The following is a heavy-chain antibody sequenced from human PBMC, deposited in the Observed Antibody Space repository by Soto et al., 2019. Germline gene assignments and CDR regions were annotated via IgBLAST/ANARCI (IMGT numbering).Heavy chain of an antibody. V-gene: IGHV3-48*04. J-gene: IGHJ4*02. Sequence: EVHLVESGGDLVQPGGSLRLSCAASGFSFSSFSMNWVRQAPGKGLEWVSYISGSGTTTYYADSVKGRCTISRDNAKNSLYLQMNSLQAEDTAVYYCARLGDYGSGSYWGQGTLVTVSS. CDR1: GFSFSSFS. D-gene: IGHD3-10*01. CDR3: ARLGDYGSGSY. CDR2: ISGSGTTT.